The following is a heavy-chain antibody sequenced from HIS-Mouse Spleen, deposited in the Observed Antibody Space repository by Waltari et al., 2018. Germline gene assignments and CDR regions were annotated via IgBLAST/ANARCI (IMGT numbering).Heavy chain of an antibody. J-gene: IGHJ4*02. Sequence: QVQLVQSGAEVKKPGASVKVSCKASGYTFTGYYIHWVRQAPGQGLEWMGWINPNSGGTNYAQKFQGRVTMTRDTSISTAYMELSRLRSDDTAVYYCARDFSRIAARERLDYWGQGTLVTVSS. CDR2: INPNSGGT. D-gene: IGHD6-6*01. CDR1: GYTFTGYY. CDR3: ARDFSRIAARERLDY. V-gene: IGHV1-2*02.